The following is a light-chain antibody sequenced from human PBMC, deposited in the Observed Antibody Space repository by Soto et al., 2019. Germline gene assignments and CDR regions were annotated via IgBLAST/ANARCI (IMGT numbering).Light chain of an antibody. CDR2: GAS. CDR1: QSVSGC. J-gene: IGKJ1*01. V-gene: IGKV1-5*01. Sequence: IQLTQSPSSLSASVGDTVTVTCRASQSVSGCLAWYQQKPGEAPKLLIYGASAWPRGVPSRSSGSGSGTKFTLTIASLQPDDFATYYCQQYETFSGTFGPGTKVDI. CDR3: QQYETFSGT.